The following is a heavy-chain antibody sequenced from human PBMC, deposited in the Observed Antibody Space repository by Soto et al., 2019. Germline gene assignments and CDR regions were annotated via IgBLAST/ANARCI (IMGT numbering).Heavy chain of an antibody. Sequence: ASVKVSCKSSDNTFTHYGINWVRQASGQGLEWMGWISGYNGNTKYAQKFQDRVTMTADTSTRTAFMEVRSLTSDDTGVYFCAATGGNYFGLDVWG. J-gene: IGHJ6*02. CDR2: ISGYNGNT. CDR3: AATGGNYFGLDV. CDR1: DNTFTHYG. D-gene: IGHD2-8*02. V-gene: IGHV1-18*01.